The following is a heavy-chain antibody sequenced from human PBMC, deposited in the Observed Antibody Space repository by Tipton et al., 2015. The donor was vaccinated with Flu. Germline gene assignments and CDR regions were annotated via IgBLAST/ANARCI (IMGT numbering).Heavy chain of an antibody. CDR3: ARMVRNYFELGSFDI. CDR1: GGSFRGYF. J-gene: IGHJ3*02. V-gene: IGHV4-34*01. Sequence: TLSLTCALYGGSFRGYFWSWIRQPPGKGLEWIGEFNHSGSTKYNPSLKSRVTISVDTSKSQLSLKLSSVTAADTAVYYCARMVRNYFELGSFDIWGQGTMVTVSS. D-gene: IGHD4/OR15-4a*01. CDR2: FNHSGST.